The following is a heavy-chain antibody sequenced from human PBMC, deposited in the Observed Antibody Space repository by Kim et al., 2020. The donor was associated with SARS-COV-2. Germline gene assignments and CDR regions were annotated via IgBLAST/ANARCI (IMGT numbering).Heavy chain of an antibody. Sequence: NYARKFQGRVTMSRDTSLSTAYMELSRLRSDDTAVYYCAGVLGATPPFDYWGQGTLVTVSS. V-gene: IGHV1-2*02. J-gene: IGHJ4*02. CDR3: AGVLGATPPFDY. D-gene: IGHD1-26*01.